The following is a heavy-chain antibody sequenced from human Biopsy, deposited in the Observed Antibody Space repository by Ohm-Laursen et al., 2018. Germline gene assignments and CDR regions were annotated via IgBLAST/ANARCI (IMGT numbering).Heavy chain of an antibody. D-gene: IGHD3-22*01. J-gene: IGHJ2*01. CDR2: VYYTGST. CDR3: ARDRGYYSDRTVPGYFDL. V-gene: IGHV4-59*01. CDR1: GDSISSYY. Sequence: SDTLSLTCTVSGDSISSYYWSWIRQPPGQGQEWIGYVYYTGSTDYNPSLQSRVTISVDTSKNHFSLRLRSVTPADTAIYYCARDRGYYSDRTVPGYFDLWGRGTLVTVSS.